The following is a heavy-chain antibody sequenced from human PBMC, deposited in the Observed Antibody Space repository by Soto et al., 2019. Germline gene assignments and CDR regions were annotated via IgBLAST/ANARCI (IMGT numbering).Heavy chain of an antibody. D-gene: IGHD3-16*02. J-gene: IGHJ4*02. CDR1: GFTFRYYG. CDR2: ISYDGSDK. Sequence: QVQLVESGGGVVQPVRSLRLSCAASGFTFRYYGMHWVRQAPGKGLEWVAVISYDGSDKYYADSVKGRFTISRDNSKNTLDLQMNSLRDDDTAVYYCAKGLGELSPESYDHWGQGPLITVSS. CDR3: AKGLGELSPESYDH. V-gene: IGHV3-30*18.